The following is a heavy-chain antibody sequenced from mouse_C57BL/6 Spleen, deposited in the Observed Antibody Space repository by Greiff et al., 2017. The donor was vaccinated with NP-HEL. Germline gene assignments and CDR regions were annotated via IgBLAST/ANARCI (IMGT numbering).Heavy chain of an antibody. D-gene: IGHD3-2*02. CDR2: IDPETGGT. V-gene: IGHV1-15*01. CDR1: GYTFTDYE. J-gene: IGHJ2*01. Sequence: QVQLQQSGAELVRPGASVTLSCKASGYTFTDYEMHWVKQTPVHGLEWIGAIDPETGGTAYNQKFKGKAILTADKSSSTAYMELRSLTSEDSAVYYCTRPAQAYYFDYWGKGTTLTVSS. CDR3: TRPAQAYYFDY.